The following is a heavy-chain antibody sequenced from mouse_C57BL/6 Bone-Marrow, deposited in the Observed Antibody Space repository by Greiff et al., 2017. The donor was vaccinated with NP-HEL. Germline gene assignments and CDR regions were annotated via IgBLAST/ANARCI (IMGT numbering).Heavy chain of an antibody. J-gene: IGHJ3*01. V-gene: IGHV14-4*01. CDR3: TTNGVAWFAY. CDR1: GFNIKDDY. CDR2: IDPENGDT. D-gene: IGHD1-1*02. Sequence: EVHLVESGAELVRPGASVKLSCTASGFNIKDDYMHWVKQRPEQGLEWIGWIDPENGDTEYAPKFQGKATITADTSSNTAYLQLSSLTSEDTAVYYCTTNGVAWFAYWGQGTLVTVSA.